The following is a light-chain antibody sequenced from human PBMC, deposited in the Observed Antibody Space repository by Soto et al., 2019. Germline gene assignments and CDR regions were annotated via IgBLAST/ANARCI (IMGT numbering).Light chain of an antibody. J-gene: IGLJ2*01. V-gene: IGLV2-14*03. CDR2: DVN. CDR3: SSYTNSSTLVV. Sequence: QSVLTQPASVSGSPGQSITISCTGTSSDVGGYNYVSWYQHHPGKAPKLMIYDVNNRPSGVSNRFSGSKSGNTASLTISGLQAEDEADYHCSSYTNSSTLVVFGGGTKLTVL. CDR1: SSDVGGYNY.